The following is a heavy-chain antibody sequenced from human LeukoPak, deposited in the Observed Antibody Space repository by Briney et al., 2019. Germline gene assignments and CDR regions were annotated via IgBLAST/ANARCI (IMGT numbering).Heavy chain of an antibody. CDR1: GGSVSGYY. CDR3: TRHPFMSPFDY. D-gene: IGHD3-10*02. CDR2: IYHTGHT. J-gene: IGHJ4*02. Sequence: KTSETLSLTCTVSGGSVSGYYWSWIRQPPGGGLEWIGYIYHTGHTHYNASLKGRVTMSMDTSQSQISLRMSSMTAADTVVYYCTRHPFMSPFDYWGQGTLVTVSS. V-gene: IGHV4-59*08.